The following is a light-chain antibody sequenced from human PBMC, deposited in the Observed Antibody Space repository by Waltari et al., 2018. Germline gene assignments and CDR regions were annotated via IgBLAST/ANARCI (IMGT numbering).Light chain of an antibody. CDR3: QQYGSSPMYT. J-gene: IGKJ2*01. V-gene: IGKV3-20*01. CDR1: QSVSSSY. CDR2: GAS. Sequence: EIVLTQSPGTLSLSPGERATLSCRASQSVSSSYLAWYQQKPGQAPRLLIYGASSRATRIPDRFSGSGSATDFTLTISRLEPEDFAVYYCQQYGSSPMYTFGQGTKLEIK.